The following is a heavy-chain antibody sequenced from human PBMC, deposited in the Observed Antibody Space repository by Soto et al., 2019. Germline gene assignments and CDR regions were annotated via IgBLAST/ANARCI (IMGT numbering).Heavy chain of an antibody. J-gene: IGHJ4*02. V-gene: IGHV3-48*03. CDR1: GFIFTGYE. CDR2: ISSSGGVL. Sequence: GGSLRLSCVASGFIFTGYEFNWVRQAPGKGLEWVSYISSSGGVLDYADSVKGRFTISKDNAKNSLYLHMKNLRAEDTAVYYCAILNYYDSRGQVFDYWGPGTLVTVSS. CDR3: AILNYYDSRGQVFDY. D-gene: IGHD3-22*01.